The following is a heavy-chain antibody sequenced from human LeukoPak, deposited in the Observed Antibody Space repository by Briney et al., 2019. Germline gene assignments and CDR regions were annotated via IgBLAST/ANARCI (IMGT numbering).Heavy chain of an antibody. V-gene: IGHV3-30*04. CDR1: GFTFSSYA. Sequence: PGGSLRLSCAASGFTFSSYAMHWVRQAPGKGLEWVALISFDGSDKYYADSVKGRFTISRDNAKNSLYLQMNSLRAEDTAVYYCARDRSTVTTWVDYWGQGTLVTVSS. J-gene: IGHJ4*02. D-gene: IGHD4-17*01. CDR2: ISFDGSDK. CDR3: ARDRSTVTTWVDY.